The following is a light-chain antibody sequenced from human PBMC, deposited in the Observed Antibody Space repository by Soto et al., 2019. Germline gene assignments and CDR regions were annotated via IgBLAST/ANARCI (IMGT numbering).Light chain of an antibody. Sequence: DIQLTQKRSLLRAFVGDSVTITCRASQGISSYLAWYQQKPGEAPKLLIYVASSLQSGVPSRFSGSGSGTDFTFTISSMQPEHFATYFCHPTHRQWTFGRGTKVDIK. CDR3: HPTHRQWT. CDR2: VAS. CDR1: QGISSY. V-gene: IGKV1-9*01. J-gene: IGKJ1*01.